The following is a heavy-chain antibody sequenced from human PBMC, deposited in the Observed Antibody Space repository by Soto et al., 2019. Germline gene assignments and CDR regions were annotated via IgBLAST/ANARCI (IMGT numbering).Heavy chain of an antibody. D-gene: IGHD6-6*01. V-gene: IGHV4-59*01. J-gene: IGHJ5*02. Sequence: SETLSLTCTVSGGSISSYYWSWIRQPPGKGLEWIGYIYYSGSTNYNPSLKSRVTISVDTSKNQFSLKLSSVTAADTAVYYCARVGDSSSSAWHNWFDPWGQGTLVTVSS. CDR1: GGSISSYY. CDR2: IYYSGST. CDR3: ARVGDSSSSAWHNWFDP.